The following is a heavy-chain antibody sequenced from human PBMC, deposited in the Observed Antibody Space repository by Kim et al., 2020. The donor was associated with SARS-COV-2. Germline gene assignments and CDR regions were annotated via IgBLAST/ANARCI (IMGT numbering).Heavy chain of an antibody. V-gene: IGHV3-53*01. Sequence: ANSGKGRFTISRDNSKNTLYLQMNSLRAEDSAVYYCARLLIDDGDPVFDYWGHGTLVTVSS. D-gene: IGHD4-17*01. J-gene: IGHJ4*01. CDR3: ARLLIDDGDPVFDY.